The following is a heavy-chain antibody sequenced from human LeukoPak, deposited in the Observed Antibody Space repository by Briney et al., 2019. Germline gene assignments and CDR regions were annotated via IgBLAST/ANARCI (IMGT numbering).Heavy chain of an antibody. CDR2: IWYDGGNK. Sequence: PGGSLRLSCAASGFTFSSYGMHWVRQAPGKGLEWVAVIWYDGGNKYYADSVKGRFTISRDNSKNTLYLQMNSLRAEDTAVYYCAKAAYYDSSGYYRYWGQGTLVTVSS. CDR3: AKAAYYDSSGYYRY. J-gene: IGHJ4*02. CDR1: GFTFSSYG. V-gene: IGHV3-33*06. D-gene: IGHD3-22*01.